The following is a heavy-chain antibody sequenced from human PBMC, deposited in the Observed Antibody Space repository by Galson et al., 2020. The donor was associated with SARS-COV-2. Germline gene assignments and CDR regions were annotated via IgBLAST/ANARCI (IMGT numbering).Heavy chain of an antibody. V-gene: IGHV3-30-3*01. CDR1: GFTFSSYA. CDR2: ISYDGSNK. J-gene: IGHJ1*01. D-gene: IGHD6-19*01. Sequence: GGSLRLSCAASGFTFSSYAMHWVRQAPGKGLEWVAVISYDGSNKYYADSVKGRFTISRDNSKNTLYLQMNSLRAEDTAVYYCARVPGYSSGWYAEYCQHWGQGTLVTVSS. CDR3: ARVPGYSSGWYAEYCQH.